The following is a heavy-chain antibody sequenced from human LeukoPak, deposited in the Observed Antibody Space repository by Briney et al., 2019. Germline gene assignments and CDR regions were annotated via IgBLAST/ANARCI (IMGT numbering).Heavy chain of an antibody. J-gene: IGHJ4*02. Sequence: PSETLSLTCTVSGGSISSYYWGWIRQPPGKGLEWIGYIFYNGSTTYNPSLKSRVTISIDTSKNHFSLNLSSVTAADTAVYYCARRPNWGPVFDYWGQGTLVTVSS. CDR3: ARRPNWGPVFDY. D-gene: IGHD7-27*01. CDR2: IFYNGST. CDR1: GGSISSYY. V-gene: IGHV4-59*01.